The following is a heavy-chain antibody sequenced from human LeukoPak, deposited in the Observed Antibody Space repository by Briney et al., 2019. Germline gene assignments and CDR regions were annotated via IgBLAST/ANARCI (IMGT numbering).Heavy chain of an antibody. CDR3: ARRSYDDYYAMDV. CDR1: GFSFGDNA. D-gene: IGHD3-22*01. V-gene: IGHV3-43*02. Sequence: PGGSLRLSCAPSGFSFGDNAMHWVRQGPGKGLEWVSLISGDGGTTYYADSVKGRYTVSRDNSKNSLYLQMNRLRTEDTALYYCARRSYDDYYAMDVWGQGTTVSVS. CDR2: ISGDGGTT. J-gene: IGHJ6*02.